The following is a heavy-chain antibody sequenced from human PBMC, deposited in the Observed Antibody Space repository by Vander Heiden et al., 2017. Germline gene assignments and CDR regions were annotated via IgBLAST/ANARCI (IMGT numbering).Heavy chain of an antibody. CDR2: INSDGSII. Sequence: EVQLVESGGGLVQPGGSLRLSCAVSGSPFSDYWMRWVRQAPGKGLVWVSEINSDGSIITYADSVKGRFTISRDNAQNTLYLQMISLRAEDTAVYYCARERYVGSGNFYYYYGMDVWGQGTTVTVSS. CDR3: ARERYVGSGNFYYYYGMDV. D-gene: IGHD3-10*01. V-gene: IGHV3-74*01. CDR1: GSPFSDYW. J-gene: IGHJ6*02.